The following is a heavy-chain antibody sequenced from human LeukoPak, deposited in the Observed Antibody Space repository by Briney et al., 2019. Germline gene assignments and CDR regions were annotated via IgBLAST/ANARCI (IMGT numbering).Heavy chain of an antibody. Sequence: PSETLSLTCAVSGGSISSGGYSWSWIRQPPGKGLEWIGYIYYSGNTYYNPSLKSRIIISVDTSKNQFSLKLSSVTAADTAVYYCARENLGYCTGGSCYHFDYWGQGTLVTVSS. CDR3: ARENLGYCTGGSCYHFDY. J-gene: IGHJ4*02. CDR2: IYYSGNT. V-gene: IGHV4-30-4*07. D-gene: IGHD2-15*01. CDR1: GGSISSGGYS.